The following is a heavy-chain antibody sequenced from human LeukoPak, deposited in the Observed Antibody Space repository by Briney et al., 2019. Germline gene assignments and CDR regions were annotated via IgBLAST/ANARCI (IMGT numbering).Heavy chain of an antibody. CDR2: IYTSGST. CDR3: ARAGNPYTGYSSSWYDDYYMDV. Sequence: PSETLSHTCTVSGGSISSYYWSWIRQPGGKGLEWIGRIYTSGSTNYNPSRNSRVTVSVDTSKNQFSLKLSSVTAADTAVYYCARAGNPYTGYSSSWYDDYYMDVWGKGTTVTVSS. CDR1: GGSISSYY. J-gene: IGHJ6*03. D-gene: IGHD6-13*01. V-gene: IGHV4-4*07.